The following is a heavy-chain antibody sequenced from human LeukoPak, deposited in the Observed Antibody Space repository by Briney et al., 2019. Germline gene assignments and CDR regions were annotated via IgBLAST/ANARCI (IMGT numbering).Heavy chain of an antibody. CDR2: INTNTGNP. Sequence: GASVKVSCKASGYTFTSYAMNWVRQAPGQGLEWMGWINTNTGNPTYAQGFTGRFVFSLDTSVSTAYLQISSLKAEDTAVYYCAGVGYSGYDFPQEGNWFDPWGQGTLVTVSS. D-gene: IGHD5-12*01. V-gene: IGHV7-4-1*02. CDR3: AGVGYSGYDFPQEGNWFDP. J-gene: IGHJ5*02. CDR1: GYTFTSYA.